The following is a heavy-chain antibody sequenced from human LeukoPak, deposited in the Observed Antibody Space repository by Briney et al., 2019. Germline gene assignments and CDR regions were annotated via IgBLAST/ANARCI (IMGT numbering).Heavy chain of an antibody. J-gene: IGHJ6*03. CDR2: IIPIFGTA. CDR3: AGGGSPPRWANYYYYYYMDV. V-gene: IGHV1-69*06. Sequence: ASVKVSCKASGYTFTSYAMNWVRQAPGQGLEWMGGIIPIFGTANYAQKFQGRVTITADKSTSTAYMELSSLRSEDTAVYYCAGGGSPPRWANYYYYYYMDVWGKGTTVTVSS. D-gene: IGHD2-15*01. CDR1: GYTFTSYA.